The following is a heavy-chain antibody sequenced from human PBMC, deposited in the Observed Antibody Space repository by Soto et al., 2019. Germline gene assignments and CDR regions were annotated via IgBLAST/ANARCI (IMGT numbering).Heavy chain of an antibody. J-gene: IGHJ4*02. D-gene: IGHD6-13*01. CDR1: GFTFGDYA. Sequence: GGSLRLSCTASGFTFGDYAMSWFRQAPGKGLEWVGFITTKANRGTTEYAASVKGRFTISRDDSKSIAYLQMNSLKTEDTAMYYCSRGPAPYTSSWYHLVDYWGQGALVTVSS. CDR2: ITTKANRGTT. CDR3: SRGPAPYTSSWYHLVDY. V-gene: IGHV3-49*03.